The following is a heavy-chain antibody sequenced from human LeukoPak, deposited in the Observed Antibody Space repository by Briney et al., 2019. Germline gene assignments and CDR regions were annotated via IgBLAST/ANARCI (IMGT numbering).Heavy chain of an antibody. J-gene: IGHJ4*02. V-gene: IGHV3-30*18. CDR3: AKDVSDYGDYEGFFDY. Sequence: PGGSLRLSCAASGFTFRSYGMHWVRQAPGKGLEWVAVTSYDGSSKYYADSVRGRFTISRDNFKNMLYLQMNSLRTEDTAVYYCAKDVSDYGDYEGFFDYSGQGTLVTVSS. CDR1: GFTFRSYG. D-gene: IGHD4-17*01. CDR2: TSYDGSSK.